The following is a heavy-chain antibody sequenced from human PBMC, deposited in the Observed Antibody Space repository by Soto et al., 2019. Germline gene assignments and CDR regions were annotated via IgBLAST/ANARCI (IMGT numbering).Heavy chain of an antibody. Sequence: QVQLVQSGAEVKKPGSSVKVSCKASGGTFTVYTIIWVRQAPGQGLEWMGRIIPMLAITNYAQRFQGRVTLTADTSTTTADMELRSLTSEDTAVYYCALGSWSGETFDIWGQGTLVTVSS. CDR1: GGTFTVYT. V-gene: IGHV1-69*02. CDR3: ALGSWSGETFDI. D-gene: IGHD6-13*01. J-gene: IGHJ3*02. CDR2: IIPMLAIT.